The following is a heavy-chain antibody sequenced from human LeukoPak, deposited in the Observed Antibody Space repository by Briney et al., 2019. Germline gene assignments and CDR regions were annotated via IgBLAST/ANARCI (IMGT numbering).Heavy chain of an antibody. D-gene: IGHD3-10*01. V-gene: IGHV4-59*01. Sequence: SETLSLTCTVSGGSISSYYWSWIRQPPGKGLEWIGYIYYSGSTNYNPSLKSRVTISVDTSKNQFSLKLSSVTAADTAVYYCAASSYYGSGSYYEAPFDYWGQGTLVTVSS. J-gene: IGHJ4*02. CDR1: GGSISSYY. CDR3: AASSYYGSGSYYEAPFDY. CDR2: IYYSGST.